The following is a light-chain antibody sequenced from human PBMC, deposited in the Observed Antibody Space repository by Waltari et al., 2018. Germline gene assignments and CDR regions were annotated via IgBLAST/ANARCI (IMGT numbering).Light chain of an antibody. V-gene: IGKV1-39*01. J-gene: IGKJ2*01. Sequence: DIQMTQSPSSLSASVGDSVTITCRASQTISTSFNWYQQTAGKAPKLLIYAASALQSGVPSRFRGSGSGTDFTLTITSLQPEDFATYYCHQSHTVPHTFGQGTKLEIK. CDR1: QTISTS. CDR3: HQSHTVPHT. CDR2: AAS.